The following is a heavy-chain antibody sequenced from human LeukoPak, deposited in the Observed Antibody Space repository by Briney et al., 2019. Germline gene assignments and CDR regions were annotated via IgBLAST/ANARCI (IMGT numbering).Heavy chain of an antibody. V-gene: IGHV1-18*01. CDR2: ISGYNGNT. J-gene: IGHJ4*02. Sequence: ASVKVSCKTSGFTFTSYGISWMRQAPGQGLEWVGWISGYNGNTNYAQKFQVRVTMTTDTSTSTAYMELRNLRSDDTAFYYCARDRSSSARENWGQGTLVTVSS. CDR1: GFTFTSYG. CDR3: ARDRSSSAREN. D-gene: IGHD6-13*01.